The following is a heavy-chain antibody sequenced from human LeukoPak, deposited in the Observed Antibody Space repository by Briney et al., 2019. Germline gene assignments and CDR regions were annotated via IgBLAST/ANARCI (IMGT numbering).Heavy chain of an antibody. CDR3: AKVRVDWLGPIDY. V-gene: IGHV3-23*01. CDR1: GFTFSSYA. Sequence: GGSLRLPCAASGFTFSSYAMSWVRQAPGKGLEWVSAISGSGGNTYYADSVKGQFTISRDNTKNTLYLQMNSLRAEDTAVYYCAKVRVDWLGPIDYWGQGTLATVSS. J-gene: IGHJ4*02. D-gene: IGHD3-9*01. CDR2: ISGSGGNT.